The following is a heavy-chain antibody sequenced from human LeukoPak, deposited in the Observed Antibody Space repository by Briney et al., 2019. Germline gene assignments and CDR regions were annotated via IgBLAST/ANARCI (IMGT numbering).Heavy chain of an antibody. J-gene: IGHJ4*02. CDR3: AIVTYYYDSSGYLDY. D-gene: IGHD3-22*01. Sequence: ASVKVSCKAPGYTFTSYGISWVRQAPGQGLEWMGWISAYNGNTNYAQKLQGRVTMTTDTSTSTAYMELRSLRSDDTAVYYCAIVTYYYDSSGYLDYWGQGTLVTVSS. CDR2: ISAYNGNT. V-gene: IGHV1-18*01. CDR1: GYTFTSYG.